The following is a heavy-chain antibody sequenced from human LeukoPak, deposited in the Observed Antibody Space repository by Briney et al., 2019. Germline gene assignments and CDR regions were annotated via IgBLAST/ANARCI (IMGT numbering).Heavy chain of an antibody. CDR1: GDSLSGYY. CDR3: ARAVDDDLAGHYWGDWYDP. Sequence: SETLSLTCTVSGDSLSGYYWTWIRQPPGKGLEWIGYIYYSGNTNYNPSLKSRVTISVDTSRNQFSLRLTSVTAADTAVYYCARAVDDDLAGHYWGDWYDPWGQGTLVTVSS. J-gene: IGHJ5*02. V-gene: IGHV4-59*01. CDR2: IYYSGNT. D-gene: IGHD3-9*01.